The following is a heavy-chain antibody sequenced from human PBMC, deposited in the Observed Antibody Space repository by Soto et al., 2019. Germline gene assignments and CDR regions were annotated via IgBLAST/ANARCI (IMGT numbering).Heavy chain of an antibody. CDR3: ARVEVTIFGVVITSFDP. J-gene: IGHJ5*02. V-gene: IGHV1-69*01. CDR2: IIPIFGTA. D-gene: IGHD3-3*01. CDR1: GGTFSSYA. Sequence: QVQLVQSGAEVKKPGSSVKVSCKASGGTFSSYAISWVRQAPGQGLEWMGGIIPIFGTANYAQKFQGRVTITADESTSTAYMELSSLRSEDTAVYYWARVEVTIFGVVITSFDPWGQGTLVTVSS.